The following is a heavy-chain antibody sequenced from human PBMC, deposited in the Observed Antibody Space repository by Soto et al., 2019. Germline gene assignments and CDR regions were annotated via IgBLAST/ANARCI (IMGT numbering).Heavy chain of an antibody. Sequence: QVQLVESGGGVVQPGTSLRLSCAASGFTFSNYAMHWVRQAPGKGLQWVALISSDESNKYYIDSVKGRFTISRDNSKNTLYLHMNSLRVDDTALYYCARDVEWLFSAIDHWGQGILVTVSS. CDR1: GFTFSNYA. CDR2: ISSDESNK. D-gene: IGHD3-3*01. V-gene: IGHV3-30-3*01. CDR3: ARDVEWLFSAIDH. J-gene: IGHJ4*02.